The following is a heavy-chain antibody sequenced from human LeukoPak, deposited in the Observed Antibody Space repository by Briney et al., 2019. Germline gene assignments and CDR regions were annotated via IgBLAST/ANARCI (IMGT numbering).Heavy chain of an antibody. CDR1: GGSFSGYY. CDR2: INHSGST. V-gene: IGHV4-34*01. Sequence: SETLSLTCAVYGGSFSGYYWSWIRQPPGKGLEWIGEINHSGSTNSNPSLKRRVTIAVDPSKNQFSLKLRSLTAADTAVYYCARGPPYYDILTGLARAEEKYFDYWGQGTLVTVSS. J-gene: IGHJ4*02. CDR3: ARGPPYYDILTGLARAEEKYFDY. D-gene: IGHD3-9*01.